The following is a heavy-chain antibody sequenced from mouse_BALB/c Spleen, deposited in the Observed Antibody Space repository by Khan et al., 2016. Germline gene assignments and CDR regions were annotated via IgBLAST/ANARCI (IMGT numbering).Heavy chain of an antibody. Sequence: VQLQQSGPELVKPGASVKISCKASGYSFTGYFMNWVKQSHGKSLEWIGRINPYNGDTVYNQKFKGKATLTADKSSSTAHMELLSLTSEDSAVYNCGRGDNYVNWFFDVWGAGTTVTVSS. CDR2: INPYNGDT. D-gene: IGHD1-3*01. J-gene: IGHJ1*01. CDR1: GYSFTGYF. V-gene: IGHV1-37*01. CDR3: GRGDNYVNWFFDV.